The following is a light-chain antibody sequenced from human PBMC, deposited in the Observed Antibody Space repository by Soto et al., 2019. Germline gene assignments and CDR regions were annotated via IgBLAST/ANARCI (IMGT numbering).Light chain of an antibody. CDR3: CSYAGRSTWV. J-gene: IGLJ3*02. V-gene: IGLV2-23*01. CDR2: EGS. Sequence: QSALTQPASVSGSPGQSITISCTGTSSDVGSYNFVSWYQQHPGKAPKVMIYEGSKRPSGVSNRFSGSKSGNTASLTISGLQAEDEGDYYCCSYAGRSTWVFGGGTKLTVI. CDR1: SSDVGSYNF.